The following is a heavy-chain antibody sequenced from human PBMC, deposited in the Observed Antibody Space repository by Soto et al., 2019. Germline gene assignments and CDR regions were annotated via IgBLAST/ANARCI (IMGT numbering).Heavy chain of an antibody. CDR2: IKAKTDGGTT. Sequence: PGGSLRLSCAASGFIFSNAWMSWVRQAPGKGLEWVGRIKAKTDGGTTDYAAPVKGRFAIPRDDSKNTLYLQMNSLETEDTAVYFCITGLGESHSRFAYWGQGTLVTVSS. CDR3: ITGLGESHSRFAY. J-gene: IGHJ4*02. CDR1: GFIFSNAW. D-gene: IGHD2-21*01. V-gene: IGHV3-15*01.